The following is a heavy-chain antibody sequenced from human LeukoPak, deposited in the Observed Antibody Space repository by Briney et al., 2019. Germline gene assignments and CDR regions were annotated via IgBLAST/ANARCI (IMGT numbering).Heavy chain of an antibody. J-gene: IGHJ4*02. CDR3: ARGIYYYDSSGYYSYYFDY. Sequence: SETLSLTCAVYGGSFSGYYWSWIRQPPGKGLEWIGEINHSGSTNYNPSLKSRVTISVDTSKNQFSLKLSSVTAADTAVYYCARGIYYYDSSGYYSYYFDYWGQGTLVTVSS. CDR1: GGSFSGYY. D-gene: IGHD3-22*01. V-gene: IGHV4-34*01. CDR2: INHSGST.